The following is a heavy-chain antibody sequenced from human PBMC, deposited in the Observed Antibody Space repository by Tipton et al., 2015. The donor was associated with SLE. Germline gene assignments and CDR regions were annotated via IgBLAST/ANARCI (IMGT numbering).Heavy chain of an antibody. CDR3: ARGGTGDGRNPFDP. CDR2: VYYSGST. CDR1: GASIRSYC. J-gene: IGHJ5*02. D-gene: IGHD4-23*01. V-gene: IGHV4-59*01. Sequence: PGLVRPSETLSLTCTVSGASIRSYCWSWIRQPPGKGLEWIGYVYYSGSTNYNPSLKSRVTISDDTSKNQFSLRLTSVTAADTAVYYCARGGTGDGRNPFDPWGQGTLVTVSS.